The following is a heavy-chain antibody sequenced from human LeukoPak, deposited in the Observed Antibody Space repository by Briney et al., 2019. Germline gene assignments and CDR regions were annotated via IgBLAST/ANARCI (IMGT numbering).Heavy chain of an antibody. CDR2: IIPISGTA. CDR1: GGTFSSHA. J-gene: IGHJ6*03. D-gene: IGHD2-2*01. Sequence: SVKVSCKASGGTFSSHAIAWVRQAPGRGAEWMGGIIPISGTANYAQKCQGRVTITTDESTSTAYMELSSLTSDDTAVYYCARGLQYHPRKAVRYYYMDVEGEGTTITVSS. CDR3: ARGLQYHPRKAVRYYYMDV. V-gene: IGHV1-69*05.